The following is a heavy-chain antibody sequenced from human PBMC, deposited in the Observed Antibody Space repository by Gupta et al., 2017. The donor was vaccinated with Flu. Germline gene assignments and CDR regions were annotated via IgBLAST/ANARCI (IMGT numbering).Heavy chain of an antibody. CDR1: GYTFTDYG. Sequence: QIDLVQSGGELKSPGASVKISCRTSGYTFTDYGIAWVRQAPGQGLEWLGWITVYNGNANIAPKFQGRVTMTADISTRTAYVELRSLRSDDTALYYCARDSLIVPADGYYYGMDVWGQGTTVTVS. D-gene: IGHD3-10*01. J-gene: IGHJ6*02. V-gene: IGHV1-18*01. CDR2: ITVYNGNA. CDR3: ARDSLIVPADGYYYGMDV.